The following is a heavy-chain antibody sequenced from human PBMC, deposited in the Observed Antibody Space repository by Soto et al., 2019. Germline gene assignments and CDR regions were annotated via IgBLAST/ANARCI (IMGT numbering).Heavy chain of an antibody. V-gene: IGHV1-69*02. CDR2: IIPILGIA. D-gene: IGHD2-2*01. CDR1: GGTFSSYT. CDR3: ARVRSTSGHFDY. Sequence: QVQLVQSGAEEKKPGSSVKVSCKASGGTFSSYTISWVRQAPGQGLEWMGRIIPILGIANYAQKFQGRVTITADKSTSTAYMELSSLRSEDTAVYYCARVRSTSGHFDYWGQGTLVTVSS. J-gene: IGHJ4*02.